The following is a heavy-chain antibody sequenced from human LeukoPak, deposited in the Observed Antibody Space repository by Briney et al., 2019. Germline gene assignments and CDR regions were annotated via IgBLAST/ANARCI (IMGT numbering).Heavy chain of an antibody. CDR3: ARLRDYYDSSGYYSLPDY. CDR1: GFTFSSYE. V-gene: IGHV3-21*01. D-gene: IGHD3-22*01. Sequence: PGGSLRLSCAASGFTFSSYEMNWVRQAPGKGLEWVSSISSSSSYIYYADSVKGRFTISRDNAKNSLYLQMNSLRAEDTAVYYCARLRDYYDSSGYYSLPDYWGQGTLVTVSS. J-gene: IGHJ4*02. CDR2: ISSSSSYI.